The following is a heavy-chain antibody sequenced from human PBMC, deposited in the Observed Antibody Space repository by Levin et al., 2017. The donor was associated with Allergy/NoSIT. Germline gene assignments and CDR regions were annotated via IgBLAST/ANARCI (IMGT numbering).Heavy chain of an antibody. J-gene: IGHJ6*03. CDR3: ARRRTRDYYYCMDV. V-gene: IGHV5-51*01. D-gene: IGHD2-15*01. CDR2: IYPGDSDT. CDR1: GYSFTSYW. Sequence: GESLKISCQGSGYSFTSYWIGWERQMPGKGLEWQGIIYPGDSDTRYSPSLQGQVHISADKSISTAYLQWSSQKAADTGIYYCARRRTRDYYYCMDVWGKGATVTVSS.